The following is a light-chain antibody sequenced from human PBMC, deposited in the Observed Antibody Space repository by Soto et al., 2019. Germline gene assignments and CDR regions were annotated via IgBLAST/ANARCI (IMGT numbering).Light chain of an antibody. CDR3: QQDNYWRLT. J-gene: IGKJ5*01. CDR2: GAS. Sequence: TLSPASPTVKPWERATLSCRASRSVSSNLAWYQHKPGQAPRLLISGASTRATGVPARFSCSGSGTEFTFTITMLQSEDVAVDCCQQDNYWRLTFGPGRRLEIK. CDR1: RSVSSN. V-gene: IGKV3D-15*01.